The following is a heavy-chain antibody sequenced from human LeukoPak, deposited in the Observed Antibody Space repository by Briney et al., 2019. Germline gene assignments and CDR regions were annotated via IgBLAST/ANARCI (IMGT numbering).Heavy chain of an antibody. J-gene: IGHJ4*02. Sequence: PGGSLRLSCAASGFTFDDYAMHWVRQAPGKGLGWVSGISWNSGSIGYADSVKGRFTISRDNAKNSLYLQMNSLRAEDTALYYCAKAVGSSSGYYPFDYWGQGTLVTVSS. CDR2: ISWNSGSI. CDR3: AKAVGSSSGYYPFDY. D-gene: IGHD3-22*01. V-gene: IGHV3-9*01. CDR1: GFTFDDYA.